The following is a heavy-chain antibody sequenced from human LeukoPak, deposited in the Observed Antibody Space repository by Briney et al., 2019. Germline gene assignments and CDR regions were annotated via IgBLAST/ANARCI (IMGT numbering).Heavy chain of an antibody. V-gene: IGHV1-2*06. CDR1: GYTFTGYY. CDR3: AREPMVRDFNWFDP. Sequence: ASVKVSCKASGYTFTGYYIHWVRQAPGQGLEWMGRINPNSGGTNYAQKFQGRVTMTRDTSISTAYMQLSRLTSDDTAVYYCAREPMVRDFNWFDPWGQEPWSPSPQ. CDR2: INPNSGGT. D-gene: IGHD3-10*01. J-gene: IGHJ5*02.